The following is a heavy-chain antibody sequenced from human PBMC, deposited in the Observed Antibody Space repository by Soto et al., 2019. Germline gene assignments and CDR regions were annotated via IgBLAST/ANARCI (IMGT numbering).Heavy chain of an antibody. J-gene: IGHJ5*02. CDR2: IYWDDDK. CDR3: AHRRRFYGSGSHYYNWFDP. D-gene: IGHD3-10*01. Sequence: SGPTLVNPTPTLTLTCTFSGFSLSTSGVSVGWIRQPPGKALEWLALIYWDDDKRYSPSLNSRLTITKDTSKNQVVLTMTNMDPVDTATYFCAHRRRFYGSGSHYYNWFDPWGQGTLVTVSS. V-gene: IGHV2-5*02. CDR1: GFSLSTSGVS.